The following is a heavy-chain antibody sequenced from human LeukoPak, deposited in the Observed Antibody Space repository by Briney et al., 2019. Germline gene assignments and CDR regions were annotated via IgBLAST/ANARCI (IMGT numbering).Heavy chain of an antibody. CDR2: IRTASDT. Sequence: GGSLRLSCAASGFTFSSFDMHWVRQPPGQGLEWVSPIRTASDTYYPGSVEGRFPLSRDNAKNSLYLQMNSLTAGDTAVYYCARGPPRGKYYYMDVWGKGTTVTVSS. J-gene: IGHJ6*03. D-gene: IGHD1-1*01. CDR3: ARGPPRGKYYYMDV. CDR1: GFTFSSFD. V-gene: IGHV3-13*01.